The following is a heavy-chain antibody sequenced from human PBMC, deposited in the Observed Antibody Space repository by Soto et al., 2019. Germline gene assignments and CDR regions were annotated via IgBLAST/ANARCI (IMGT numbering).Heavy chain of an antibody. CDR1: GYTFTGYY. CDR3: ASGGTYYDFWSGMTYYYYGMDV. CDR2: INPNSGGT. J-gene: IGHJ6*02. Sequence: ASVKVSCKASGYTFTGYYMHWVRQAPGRGLEWMGWINPNSGGTNYAQKFQGRVTMTRDTSISTAYMELSRLRSDDTAVYYCASGGTYYDFWSGMTYYYYGMDVWGQGTTVTVSS. D-gene: IGHD3-3*01. V-gene: IGHV1-2*02.